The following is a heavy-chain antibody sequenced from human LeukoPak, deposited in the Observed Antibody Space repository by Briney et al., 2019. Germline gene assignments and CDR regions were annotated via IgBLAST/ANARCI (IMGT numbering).Heavy chain of an antibody. Sequence: ASVKVSCKASGYTFTSYDINWVRQATGQGLEWMGWMNPNSGNTGYAQKFQGRVTMTRNTSISTAYMELSSLRPEDTAVYYCARGSRYCSGGSCYPTGLDWGQGTLVTVSS. CDR2: MNPNSGNT. CDR1: GYTFTSYD. D-gene: IGHD2-15*01. J-gene: IGHJ4*02. CDR3: ARGSRYCSGGSCYPTGLD. V-gene: IGHV1-8*01.